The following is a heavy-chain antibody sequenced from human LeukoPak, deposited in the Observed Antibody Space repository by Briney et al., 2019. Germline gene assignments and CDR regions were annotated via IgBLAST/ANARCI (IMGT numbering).Heavy chain of an antibody. CDR2: INPSGGST. Sequence: ASVKVSCKASGYTFTSYYMHWVRQAPGQGLEWMGIINPSGGSTSHAQKFQGRVTMTRDMSTSTVYMELSSLRSEDTAVYYCAREARIGGEGFDYWGQGTLVTVSS. D-gene: IGHD1-26*01. CDR3: AREARIGGEGFDY. J-gene: IGHJ4*02. CDR1: GYTFTSYY. V-gene: IGHV1-46*01.